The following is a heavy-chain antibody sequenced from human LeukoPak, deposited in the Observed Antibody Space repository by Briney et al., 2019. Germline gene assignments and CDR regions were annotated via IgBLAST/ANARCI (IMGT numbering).Heavy chain of an antibody. CDR1: GGSIRRYF. CDR2: IHSNGGF. D-gene: IGHD5-12*01. V-gene: IGHV4-4*07. J-gene: IGHJ4*02. Sequence: SETLSLTCTVSGGSIRRYFWSWIRQPAGKGLEWIGRIHSNGGFTHNPSLKSRVTMETDTYKNEVSLKLISVTAADTAVYYCARVLGSSASDVMDYWGQGTLVTVSS. CDR3: ARVLGSSASDVMDY.